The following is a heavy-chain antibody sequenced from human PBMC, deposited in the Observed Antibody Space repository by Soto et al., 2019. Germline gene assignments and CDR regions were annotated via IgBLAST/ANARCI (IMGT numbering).Heavy chain of an antibody. CDR1: GFTFSSYG. Sequence: QVQLVESGGGVVQPGRSLRLSCAASGFTFSSYGMHWVRQAPGKGLEWVAVIWYDGSNKYYADSVKGRFTISRDNSKNTLYLQMNSLRAEDTAVYYCASDRGGSWNEFDYWGQGTLVTVSS. CDR2: IWYDGSNK. J-gene: IGHJ4*02. D-gene: IGHD6-13*01. CDR3: ASDRGGSWNEFDY. V-gene: IGHV3-33*01.